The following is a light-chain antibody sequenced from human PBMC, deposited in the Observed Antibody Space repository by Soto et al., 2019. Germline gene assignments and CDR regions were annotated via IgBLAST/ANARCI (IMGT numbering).Light chain of an antibody. V-gene: IGLV1-44*01. J-gene: IGLJ1*01. Sequence: QSVVTQPPSASGTPGQTVTISCSGRTSNIATNTVNWYQQLPGTAPRLLTHSNNQRPSGVPDRFSASKSGTSASLVIRGLQSEDEADYYCAAWDDSLSQFVFGTGTKVTVL. CDR1: TSNIATNT. CDR3: AAWDDSLSQFV. CDR2: SNN.